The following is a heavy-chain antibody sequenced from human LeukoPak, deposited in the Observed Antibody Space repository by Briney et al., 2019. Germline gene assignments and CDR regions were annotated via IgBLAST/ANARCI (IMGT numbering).Heavy chain of an antibody. D-gene: IGHD1-7*01. CDR3: ARDTNWDYGLHYFDY. CDR1: GFTFSSYA. V-gene: IGHV3-30-3*01. CDR2: ISNDGSNK. Sequence: GRSLRLSCAASGFTFSSYAMHWVRQAPPKGLEWVSVISNDGSNKYYADSAKGRFTISRDNSKNTLYLQMNSLRAEDTAVYYCARDTNWDYGLHYFDYWGQGTLVTVSS. J-gene: IGHJ4*02.